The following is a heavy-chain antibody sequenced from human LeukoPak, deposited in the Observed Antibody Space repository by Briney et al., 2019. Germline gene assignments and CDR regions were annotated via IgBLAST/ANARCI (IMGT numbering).Heavy chain of an antibody. CDR3: AREYYHGSGDYNGMDV. V-gene: IGHV1-18*01. CDR1: GYTFTSYG. J-gene: IGHJ6*02. CDR2: ISAYNGNT. D-gene: IGHD3-10*01. Sequence: ASVKVSCKASGYTFTSYGISWVRQAPGQGLEWMGWISAYNGNTEYAQKFQGRVTMTTDTSTRTAYMELRSLRSDDTAVYYCAREYYHGSGDYNGMDVWGQGTTVTVSS.